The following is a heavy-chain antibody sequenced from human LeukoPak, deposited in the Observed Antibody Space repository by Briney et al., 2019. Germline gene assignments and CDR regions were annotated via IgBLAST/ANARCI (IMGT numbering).Heavy chain of an antibody. D-gene: IGHD1-26*01. CDR2: IDLSGSTL. J-gene: IGHJ3*02. V-gene: IGHV3-48*01. CDR3: ARDPYSGSSGAFDI. Sequence: GGSLRLSCAASGFTFSSYTMNWVRQAPGKGLEWVSYIDLSGSTLYYADSVKGRFTISRDNSKNTLYLQMNSLRAEDTAVYYCARDPYSGSSGAFDIWGQGTMVTVSS. CDR1: GFTFSSYT.